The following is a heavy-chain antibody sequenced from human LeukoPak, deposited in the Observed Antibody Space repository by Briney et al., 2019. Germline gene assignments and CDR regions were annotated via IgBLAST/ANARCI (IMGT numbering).Heavy chain of an antibody. CDR3: VKGPTEYSSSSAEYFQH. CDR2: VSSTGGST. J-gene: IGHJ1*01. V-gene: IGHV3-64D*06. D-gene: IGHD6-6*01. Sequence: GGSLRLSCSASGFTFSSYAMHWVRQAPGKGLEYVSSVSSTGGSTYYADSVKGRFTISRDNFKNTLYLQMSSLRAEDTAVYYCVKGPTEYSSSSAEYFQHWGQGTLVTVSS. CDR1: GFTFSSYA.